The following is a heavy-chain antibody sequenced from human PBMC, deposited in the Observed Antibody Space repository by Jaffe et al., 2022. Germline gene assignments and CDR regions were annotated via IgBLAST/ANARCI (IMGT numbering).Heavy chain of an antibody. Sequence: EVQMVESGGGLVQPGGSLGLSCAASGFTFSYYWMTWVRQAPGKGLEWVANIKQDGSEKYYVDSVKGRFTISRDNAKNSLYLQMNSLRAEDTAVYYCARGKGSGNYLLDFWGQGTLVTVSS. CDR2: IKQDGSEK. D-gene: IGHD3-10*01. V-gene: IGHV3-7*01. J-gene: IGHJ4*02. CDR1: GFTFSYYW. CDR3: ARGKGSGNYLLDF.